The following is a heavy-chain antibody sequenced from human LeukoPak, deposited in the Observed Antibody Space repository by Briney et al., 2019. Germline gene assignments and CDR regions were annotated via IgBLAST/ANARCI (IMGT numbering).Heavy chain of an antibody. Sequence: GGSLRLSCAASGFTFSDYYMSWIRQAPGKGLEWVSYISSSGTTIYYADSVKGRFTISRDNAKNSLYLQMNSLRAEDTAVYYCARDWASMRLDVWGKGTTVTVSS. CDR1: GFTFSDYY. D-gene: IGHD2/OR15-2a*01. V-gene: IGHV3-11*04. CDR2: ISSSGTTI. CDR3: ARDWASMRLDV. J-gene: IGHJ6*04.